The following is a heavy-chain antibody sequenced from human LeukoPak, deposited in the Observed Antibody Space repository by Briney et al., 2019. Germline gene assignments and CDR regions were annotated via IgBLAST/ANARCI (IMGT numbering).Heavy chain of an antibody. V-gene: IGHV3-30*02. CDR3: AKAPVTSCRGAYCYPFDS. CDR1: GFTFSSYG. J-gene: IGHJ4*02. D-gene: IGHD2-21*01. Sequence: GGSLRLSCAASGFTFSSYGMHWVRQAPGKGLEWVAFIRYDGSIKHYADSVKGRFTISRDNSKNTLYLQMNSLRAEDAAVYFCAKAPVTSCRGAYCYPFDSWGQGTLVTVSS. CDR2: IRYDGSIK.